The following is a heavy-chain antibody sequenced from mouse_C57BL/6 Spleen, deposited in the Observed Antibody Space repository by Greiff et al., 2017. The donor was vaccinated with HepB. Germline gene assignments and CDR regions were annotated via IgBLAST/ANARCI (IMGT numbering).Heavy chain of an antibody. J-gene: IGHJ2*01. Sequence: EVQVVESGGDLVKPGGSLKLSCAASGFTFSSYGMSWVRQTPDKRLEWVATISSGGSYTYYPDSVKGRFTISRDNAKNTLYLQMSSLKSEDTAMYYCAREIVTPYFDYWGQGTTLTVSS. CDR2: ISSGGSYT. V-gene: IGHV5-6*01. D-gene: IGHD2-5*01. CDR1: GFTFSSYG. CDR3: AREIVTPYFDY.